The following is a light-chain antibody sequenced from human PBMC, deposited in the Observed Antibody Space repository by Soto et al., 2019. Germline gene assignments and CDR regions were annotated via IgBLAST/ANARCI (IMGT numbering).Light chain of an antibody. V-gene: IGLV2-8*01. J-gene: IGLJ2*01. CDR3: SSYAGSDNYVV. CDR2: EVS. CDR1: SSDVGGYNS. Sequence: QSALTQPPSASGSPGQSVTISCTGTSSDVGGYNSVSWYRQHPGKAPKLMIYEVSRRPSVVPDRFSASKSGNTASLTVSGLQAEDEADYYCSSYAGSDNYVVFGGGTKLTVL.